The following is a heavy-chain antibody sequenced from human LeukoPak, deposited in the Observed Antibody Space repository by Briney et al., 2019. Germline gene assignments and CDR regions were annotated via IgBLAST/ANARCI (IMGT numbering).Heavy chain of an antibody. CDR3: ARGSIGGAGGPNGY. J-gene: IGHJ4*02. CDR1: GYTFADYY. Sequence: ASVKVSCKTSGYTFADYYIHWVRQAPGQGLEWMGRINPNSGGTNYAQKFQGRVTMTRDTSITTAYMELSRLISDDTAVYFCARGSIGGAGGPNGYWGQGTLVTVSS. D-gene: IGHD1-26*01. V-gene: IGHV1-2*06. CDR2: INPNSGGT.